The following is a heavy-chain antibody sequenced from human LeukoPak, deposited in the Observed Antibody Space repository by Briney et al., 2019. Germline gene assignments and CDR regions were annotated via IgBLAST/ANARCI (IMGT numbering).Heavy chain of an antibody. Sequence: SETLSLTCTVSGGSISSYYWSWIRQPPGKGLEWIGYIYYSGSTNYNPTLKSRVTISVDTSKNQFSLKLSSVTVADTAVYYCARQFDPRYSSGWYWFDPWGQGTLVTVSS. V-gene: IGHV4-59*08. CDR2: IYYSGST. D-gene: IGHD6-19*01. J-gene: IGHJ5*02. CDR1: GGSISSYY. CDR3: ARQFDPRYSSGWYWFDP.